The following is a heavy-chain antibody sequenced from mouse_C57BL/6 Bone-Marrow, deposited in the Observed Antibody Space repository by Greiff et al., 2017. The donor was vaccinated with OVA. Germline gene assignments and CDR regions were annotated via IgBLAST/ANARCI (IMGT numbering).Heavy chain of an antibody. V-gene: IGHV5-6*01. CDR1: GFTFSSYG. J-gene: IGHJ4*01. Sequence: EVKLMESGGDLVKPGGSLKLSCAASGFTFSSYGMSWVRQTPDKRLEWVATISSGGSYTYYPDSVKGRFTISRDNAKNTLYLQMSSLKSEDTAMYYCASNEAMDYWGQGTSVTVSS. CDR3: ASNEAMDY. CDR2: ISSGGSYT.